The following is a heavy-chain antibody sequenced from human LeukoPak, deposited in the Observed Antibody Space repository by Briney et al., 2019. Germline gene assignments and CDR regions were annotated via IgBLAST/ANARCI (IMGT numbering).Heavy chain of an antibody. D-gene: IGHD2-2*02. J-gene: IGHJ3*02. CDR1: GGSISSYY. Sequence: SETLSLTCTVSGGSISSYYWSWIRPPPGKGLEWIGYIYYSGSTNYNPSLKSRVTISVDTSKNQFSLKLSSVTAADTAVYYCAREGYTANDAFDIWGQGTMVTVSS. CDR2: IYYSGST. CDR3: AREGYTANDAFDI. V-gene: IGHV4-59*01.